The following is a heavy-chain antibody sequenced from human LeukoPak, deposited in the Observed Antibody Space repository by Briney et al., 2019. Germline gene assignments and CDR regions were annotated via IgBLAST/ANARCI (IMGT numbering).Heavy chain of an antibody. CDR1: GFTFSSYA. V-gene: IGHV3-23*01. J-gene: IGHJ5*02. Sequence: GGSLRLSCAASGFTFSSYAMSWVRQAPGKGLEWVSAISGSGGSTYYADSVKGRFTISRDNSKNTLYLQMNSLRAEDTAVYYCAKEASGGYYYDSSGYYYGGPNWFDPWGQGTLVTVSS. D-gene: IGHD3-22*01. CDR2: ISGSGGST. CDR3: AKEASGGYYYDSSGYYYGGPNWFDP.